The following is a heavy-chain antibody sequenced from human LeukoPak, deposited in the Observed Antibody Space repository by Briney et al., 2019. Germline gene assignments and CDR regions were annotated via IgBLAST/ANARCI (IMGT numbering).Heavy chain of an antibody. Sequence: GGSLRLSCATSGFTLSSYAMHWVRQAPGKGLEWVALISYDGINQYYADSVKGRFIISRDNSKNTLYLQLNSLRLEDTAVYYCTLTTFGVVYYFDYWGQGTLVTVSS. V-gene: IGHV3-30*04. J-gene: IGHJ4*02. CDR1: GFTLSSYA. D-gene: IGHD1/OR15-1a*01. CDR2: ISYDGINQ. CDR3: TLTTFGVVYYFDY.